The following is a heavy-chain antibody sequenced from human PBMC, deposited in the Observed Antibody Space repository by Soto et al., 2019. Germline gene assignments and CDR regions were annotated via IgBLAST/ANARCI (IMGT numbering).Heavy chain of an antibody. CDR2: IYSGGST. CDR3: ARFVRSCSATTCSTRADV. D-gene: IGHD2-2*01. CDR1: GGFVNSDTHS. Sequence: SETLSLTCTVSGGFVNSDTHSWSWIRQTPGKRLEWIGFIYSGGSTKNPSLRSRVTMTVDTSKNQFSLKLRSVIVADTAVYHCARFVRSCSATTCSTRADVWGQGITVTVSS. J-gene: IGHJ6*02. V-gene: IGHV4-61*01.